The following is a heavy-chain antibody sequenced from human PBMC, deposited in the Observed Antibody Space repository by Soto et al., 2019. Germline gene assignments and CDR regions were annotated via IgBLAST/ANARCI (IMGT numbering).Heavy chain of an antibody. V-gene: IGHV3-48*01. CDR1: GFTFSSYS. J-gene: IGHJ4*02. D-gene: IGHD2-21*01. CDR3: ARAFWGGDNRALYSS. Sequence: GGSLRLSCAASGFTFSSYSMNWVRQAPGKGLEWVSYISSSGSTIFYADSVKGRFTISRDNADNSLYLQMNSLRAEDTAVYYCARAFWGGDNRALYSSRAQRTWVTGSS. CDR2: ISSSGSTI.